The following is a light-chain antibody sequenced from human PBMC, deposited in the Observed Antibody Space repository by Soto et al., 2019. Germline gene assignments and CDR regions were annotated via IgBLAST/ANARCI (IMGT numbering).Light chain of an antibody. V-gene: IGKV1-27*01. Sequence: DIQMTQSPSSLSASVGDRVTITCRASQGIRNYLAWYQQKPGKVPKLLIYAASTLQSGVPSRFSGSGSGTDFTLTISGLQPEDVATYYCPKYNSAPRTFGPGTKVDIK. CDR1: QGIRNY. CDR2: AAS. CDR3: PKYNSAPRT. J-gene: IGKJ3*01.